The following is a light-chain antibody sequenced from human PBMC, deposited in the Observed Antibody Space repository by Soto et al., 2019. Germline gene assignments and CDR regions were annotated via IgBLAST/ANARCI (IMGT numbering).Light chain of an antibody. J-gene: IGLJ2*01. CDR3: CSYTSSSTVI. V-gene: IGLV2-14*03. Sequence: QSALTQPASVSGSPGQSIAISCTGSSSDVGGYYYVSWYQQHSGKAPKLMIYDVSSRPSGVSDRFSGSKSGNTASLTITGLQAEDEAEYCCCSYTSSSTVIFGGGTKLTVL. CDR1: SSDVGGYYY. CDR2: DVS.